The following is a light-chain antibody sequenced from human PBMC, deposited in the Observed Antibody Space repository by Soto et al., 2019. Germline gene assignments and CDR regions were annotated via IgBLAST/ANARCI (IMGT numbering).Light chain of an antibody. J-gene: IGKJ4*01. CDR3: QQYHNYPDN. Sequence: DIQMHQSPSSLAASVGDRVTITCRASQEISNHLAWFQQKPGKPPKSLIYDASSLQSGVPSKFSGSGSGTDFSLTISSLQPEDFATDYCQQYHNYPDNFGGGTKVEIK. CDR1: QEISNH. V-gene: IGKV1-16*02. CDR2: DAS.